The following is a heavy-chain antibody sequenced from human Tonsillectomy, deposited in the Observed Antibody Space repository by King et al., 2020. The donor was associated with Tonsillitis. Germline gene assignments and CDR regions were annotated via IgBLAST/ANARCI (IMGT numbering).Heavy chain of an antibody. D-gene: IGHD5-18*01. V-gene: IGHV1-69*01. CDR2: IIPLFGTA. J-gene: IGHJ4*02. Sequence: VQLVQSGAEVKKPGSSVKVSCKASGGTFRSYAINWVRQAPGQGLEWMGGIIPLFGTANYAQQFQGRVTITADESTSTAYMELSSLRSEDTAVYFCARVAPLPGYTHGYWMYYWGQGTLVTVSS. CDR3: ARVAPLPGYTHGYWMYY. CDR1: GGTFRSYA.